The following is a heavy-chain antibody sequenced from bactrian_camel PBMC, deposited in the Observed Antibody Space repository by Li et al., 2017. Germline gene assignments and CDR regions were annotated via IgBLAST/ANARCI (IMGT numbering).Heavy chain of an antibody. CDR3: AASCLIDRVAVY. Sequence: QLVESGGGSVQAGGSLKLSCAASGNVFSTCDMGWYRQAPGKERGLVARIMDYGATSYVDSVKGRFTISRDNAKNTLYLQMNALKTEDTAVYYCAASCLIDRVAVYWGQGTQVTVS. V-gene: IGHV3S53*01. CDR2: IMDYGAT. J-gene: IGHJ4*01. CDR1: GNVFSTCD.